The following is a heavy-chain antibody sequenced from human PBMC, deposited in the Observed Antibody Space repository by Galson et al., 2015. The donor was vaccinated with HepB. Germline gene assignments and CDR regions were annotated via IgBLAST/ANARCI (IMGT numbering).Heavy chain of an antibody. CDR2: IIPIFGTA. D-gene: IGHD3-22*01. J-gene: IGHJ6*02. CDR3: AREKTLLAYDSGGLSFLSPMDV. CDR1: GGTFSSYA. V-gene: IGHV1-69*06. Sequence: SVKVSCKASGGTFSSYAISWVRQAPGQGLEWMGGIIPIFGTANYAQKFQGRVTITADKSTSTAYMELSSLRSEDTAVYYCAREKTLLAYDSGGLSFLSPMDVWGQGTTVAVSS.